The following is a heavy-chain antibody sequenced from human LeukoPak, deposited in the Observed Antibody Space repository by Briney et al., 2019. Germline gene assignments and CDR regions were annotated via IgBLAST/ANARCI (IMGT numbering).Heavy chain of an antibody. Sequence: SETLSLTCTVSDGSISSGDYYWSWIRQPPGKGLEWIGYIYYSGSTNYNPSLKSRVTISVDTSKNLFSLRLSSVTAADTAVYYCARGLRAEQWLVEVDYWGQGTLVTVSS. J-gene: IGHJ4*02. CDR1: DGSISSGDYY. V-gene: IGHV4-30-4*01. CDR2: IYYSGST. D-gene: IGHD6-19*01. CDR3: ARGLRAEQWLVEVDY.